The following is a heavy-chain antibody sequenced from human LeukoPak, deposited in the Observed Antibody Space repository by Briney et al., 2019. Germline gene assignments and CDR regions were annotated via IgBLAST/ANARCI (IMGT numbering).Heavy chain of an antibody. CDR2: INHSGST. CDR1: GGSFSGYY. Sequence: PSETLSLTCAVYGGSFSGYYWSWNRQPPGKGLEWIGEINHSGSTNYNPSLKSRVTISVDTSKNQFSLKLSSVTAADTAVYYCARGFGTSDHWGQGTLVTVSS. J-gene: IGHJ4*02. D-gene: IGHD1-1*01. CDR3: ARGFGTSDH. V-gene: IGHV4-34*01.